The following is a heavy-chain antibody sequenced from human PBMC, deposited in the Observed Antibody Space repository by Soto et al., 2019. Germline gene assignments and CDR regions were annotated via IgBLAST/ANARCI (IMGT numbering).Heavy chain of an antibody. CDR1: GYSFTTYW. J-gene: IGHJ5*02. CDR2: IYPGAADT. CDR3: ASRFERDWFDP. Sequence: GESLKIACKGSGYSFTTYWLAWVRQLPGKGLEWMGIIYPGAADTRYNPSFQGQVTISAVKSIITAYLQWNSLKASDTAIYYCASRFERDWFDPGGQGSLVTASS. V-gene: IGHV5-51*01.